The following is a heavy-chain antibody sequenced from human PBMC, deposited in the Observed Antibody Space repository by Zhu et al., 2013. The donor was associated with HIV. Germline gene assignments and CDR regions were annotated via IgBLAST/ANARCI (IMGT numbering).Heavy chain of an antibody. V-gene: IGHV1-46*04. CDR3: ASVYTYDSVPKF. CDR2: INPTGDTT. J-gene: IGHJ4*02. CDR1: GYTFSTYY. Sequence: QVQLVQSGAEVKKPGASVKVSRKASGYTFSTYYIHWVRQAPGQGLEWLGIINPTGDTTNYAQKLQGRLTMTRDTSTSTVYMHLSSLRSEDTAVYYCASVYTYDSVPKFWGQGTLVTVS. D-gene: IGHD5-18*01.